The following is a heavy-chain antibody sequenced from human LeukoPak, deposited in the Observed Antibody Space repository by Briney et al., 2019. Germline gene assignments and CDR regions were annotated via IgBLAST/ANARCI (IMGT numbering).Heavy chain of an antibody. J-gene: IGHJ5*02. CDR3: AKSREQWLVHWFDP. CDR2: ISGSGGST. CDR1: GFTFSSYA. Sequence: TGGSLRLSCAASGFTFSSYAMSWVRQAPGKGLEWVSAISGSGGSTYYADSVKGRFTISRDNSKNTLYLQMNSLRAEDTAVYYCAKSREQWLVHWFDPWGQGTLVTVSS. V-gene: IGHV3-23*01. D-gene: IGHD6-19*01.